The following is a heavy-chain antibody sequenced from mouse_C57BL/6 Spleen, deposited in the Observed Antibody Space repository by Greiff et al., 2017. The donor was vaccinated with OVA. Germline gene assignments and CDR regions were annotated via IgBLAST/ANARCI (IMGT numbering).Heavy chain of an antibody. V-gene: IGHV1-54*01. CDR2: INPGSGGT. Sequence: QVQLQQSGAELVRPGPSVKVSCKASGYAFTNYLIEWVKQRPGQGLEWIGVINPGSGGTNYNEKFKGKATLTADKSSSTAYMQLSSLTSEDSAVYFCARSNSNSFAYWGQGTLVTVSA. CDR1: GYAFTNYL. D-gene: IGHD2-5*01. J-gene: IGHJ3*01. CDR3: ARSNSNSFAY.